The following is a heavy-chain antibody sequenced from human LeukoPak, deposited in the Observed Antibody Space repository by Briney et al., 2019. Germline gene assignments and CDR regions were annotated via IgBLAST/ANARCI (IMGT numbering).Heavy chain of an antibody. CDR1: GFTFSDYY. J-gene: IGHJ6*02. Sequence: PGGSLRLSCAASGFTFSDYYMSWIRQAPGKGLEWVSYFSSSGSTIYYADSVKGRFTISRDNAKNSLYLQMNSLRAEDTAVYYCARYRRNPYYYGMDVWGQGTTVTVSS. D-gene: IGHD1-14*01. CDR2: FSSSGSTI. CDR3: ARYRRNPYYYGMDV. V-gene: IGHV3-11*01.